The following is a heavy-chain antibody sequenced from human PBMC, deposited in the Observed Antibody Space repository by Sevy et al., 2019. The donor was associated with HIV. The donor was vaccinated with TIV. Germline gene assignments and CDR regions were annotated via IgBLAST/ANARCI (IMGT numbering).Heavy chain of an antibody. CDR2: ISSSSSTI. CDR3: ARMEPHNYYYMDV. CDR1: GFTFSSYS. D-gene: IGHD1-1*01. V-gene: IGHV3-48*01. J-gene: IGHJ6*03. Sequence: GGSLRLSCAASGFTFSSYSMNWVRQAPGKGLEWFSYISSSSSTIYYADSVKDRFTISRDNAKKSLYLQMNSLRAEDTAVYYCARMEPHNYYYMDVWGKGTTVTVS.